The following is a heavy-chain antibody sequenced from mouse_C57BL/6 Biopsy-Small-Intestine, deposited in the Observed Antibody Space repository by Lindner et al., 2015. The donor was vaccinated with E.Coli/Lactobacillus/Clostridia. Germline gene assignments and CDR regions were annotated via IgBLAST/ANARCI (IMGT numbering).Heavy chain of an antibody. V-gene: IGHV1-82*01. J-gene: IGHJ4*01. D-gene: IGHD2-3*01. CDR1: GYAFSSSW. CDR3: ARWLLYYYAMDY. CDR2: IYPGDGDT. Sequence: VQLQESGPELVKPGASVKTSCKASGYAFSSSWMNWVKQRPGKGLEWIGRIYPGDGDTNYSGKFKGKATLTADKSSSTAYVQLSSLTSEDSAVYFCARWLLYYYAMDYWGQGTSVTVSS.